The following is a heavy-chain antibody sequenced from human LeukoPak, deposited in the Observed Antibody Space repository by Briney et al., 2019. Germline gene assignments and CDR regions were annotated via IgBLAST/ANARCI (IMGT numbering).Heavy chain of an antibody. Sequence: GGSLRLSCAASGFTFSSYSMNWVRQAPGKGLEWVSSISSSSSYIYYADSVKGRFTISRDNAKNSLYLQMDSLRDEDTAVYYCARDYYDSTGYYQGDHWGQGTLVTVSS. CDR3: ARDYYDSTGYYQGDH. CDR2: ISSSSSYI. CDR1: GFTFSSYS. J-gene: IGHJ4*02. D-gene: IGHD3-22*01. V-gene: IGHV3-21*01.